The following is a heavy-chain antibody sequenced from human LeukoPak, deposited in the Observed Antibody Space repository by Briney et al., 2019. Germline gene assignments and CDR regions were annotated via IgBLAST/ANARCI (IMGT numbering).Heavy chain of an antibody. V-gene: IGHV3-23*01. Sequence: GGSLRLSCAASGFTFSSYAMSWVRQAPGKGLEWVSAISGSGGSTYYADSVKGRFTISRDNSKNTLYLQMNSLRAEDTAVYYCAKDLRWFRIYYDSSGYVESASDYWGQGTLVTVSS. D-gene: IGHD3-22*01. J-gene: IGHJ4*02. CDR3: AKDLRWFRIYYDSSGYVESASDY. CDR2: ISGSGGST. CDR1: GFTFSSYA.